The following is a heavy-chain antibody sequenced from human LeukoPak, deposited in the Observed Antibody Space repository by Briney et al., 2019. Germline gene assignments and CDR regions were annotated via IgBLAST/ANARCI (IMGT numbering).Heavy chain of an antibody. V-gene: IGHV1-18*01. CDR3: ARAQQRGSGYDY. Sequence: ASVKVSCKASGYIFTSYGISWVRQAPGQGLEWMGWISVYNGNTNYVQKLQGRVTMTTDTSTSTAYMELRSLRSGDTAVYYCARAQQRGSGYDYWGQGTLVTVPS. CDR1: GYIFTSYG. J-gene: IGHJ4*02. CDR2: ISVYNGNT. D-gene: IGHD3-22*01.